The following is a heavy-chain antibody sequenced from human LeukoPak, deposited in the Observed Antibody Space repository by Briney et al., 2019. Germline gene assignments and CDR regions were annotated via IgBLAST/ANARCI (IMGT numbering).Heavy chain of an antibody. D-gene: IGHD2-21*01. J-gene: IGHJ6*03. V-gene: IGHV3-48*04. Sequence: GGSLRLSCTASGFRSGGYSIHWVRQAPGKGLEWLSYISVSGTIHADSVMGRVTVSRDNAKNSLYLQMNSLRAEDTAVYYCARIRGSTLAISYMDVWGKGTTVTVSS. CDR1: GFRSGGYS. CDR2: ISVSGT. CDR3: ARIRGSTLAISYMDV.